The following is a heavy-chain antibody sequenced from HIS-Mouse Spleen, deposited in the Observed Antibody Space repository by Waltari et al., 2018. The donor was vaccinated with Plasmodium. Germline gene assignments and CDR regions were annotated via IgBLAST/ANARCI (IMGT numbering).Heavy chain of an antibody. CDR2: ISLNSGSI. Sequence: VQLVRSRGGLVQPGRYLILSCTASGFTFDHSAMHWGRLPPEKGLEWVSGISLNSGSISYTDSVKGRFTISRDNAKNSLYLQMNSLRAEDTALYYCAKGEKRIQLCCAFDIWGQGTMVTVSS. CDR3: AKGEKRIQLCCAFDI. V-gene: IGHV3-9*01. CDR1: GFTFDHSA. J-gene: IGHJ3*02. D-gene: IGHD5-18*01.